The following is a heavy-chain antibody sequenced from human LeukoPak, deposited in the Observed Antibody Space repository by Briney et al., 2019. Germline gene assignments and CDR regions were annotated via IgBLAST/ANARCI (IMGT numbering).Heavy chain of an antibody. CDR3: ARMITFGGVINGNYFDY. D-gene: IGHD3-16*01. Sequence: GGSLRLSCVASGFTFSIYTMSWVRQAPGKGLEWVSSITSSSSSMYSADSVKGRFTISRDNSKNTLYLQMNSLRAEDTAVYYCARMITFGGVINGNYFDYWGQGTLVTVSS. CDR2: ITSSSSSM. CDR1: GFTFSIYT. J-gene: IGHJ4*02. V-gene: IGHV3-21*04.